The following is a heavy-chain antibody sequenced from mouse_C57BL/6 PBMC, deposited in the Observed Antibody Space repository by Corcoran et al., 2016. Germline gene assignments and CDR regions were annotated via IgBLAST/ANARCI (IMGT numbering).Heavy chain of an antibody. CDR2: INTYSGVP. J-gene: IGHJ3*01. D-gene: IGHD3-1*01. V-gene: IGHV9-3*01. CDR3: ASSGGFPAWFAY. CDR1: GYTFTTYG. Sequence: QIQLVQSGPELKKPGETVKISCKASGYTFTTYGMSWVKQAPGKGLKWMGWINTYSGVPTYADDFKGRFAFSLETSASTAYLQINNLKNEDTATYFCASSGGFPAWFAYWGQGTLVTVSA.